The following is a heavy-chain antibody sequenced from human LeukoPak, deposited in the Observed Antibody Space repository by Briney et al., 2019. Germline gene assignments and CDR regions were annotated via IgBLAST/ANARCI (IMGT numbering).Heavy chain of an antibody. CDR2: MYPSDSDT. D-gene: IGHD6-6*01. CDR3: ARHAGSSFDY. CDR1: GYSFASYW. Sequence: GESLKISCKGSGYSFASYWIGWVRQMPGKGLEWMGVMYPSDSDTKYSPSFQGQVTMSADKSISTAYLQWSRLKASDTAMYYCARHAGSSFDYWGQGTLVTVSS. V-gene: IGHV5-51*01. J-gene: IGHJ4*02.